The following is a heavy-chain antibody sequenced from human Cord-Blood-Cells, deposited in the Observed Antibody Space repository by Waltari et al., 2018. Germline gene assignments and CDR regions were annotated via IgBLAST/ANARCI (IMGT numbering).Heavy chain of an antibody. CDR3: AREKGSYVIDY. CDR2: INPNSGGT. J-gene: IGHJ4*02. D-gene: IGHD1-26*01. CDR1: GYTFTGYY. V-gene: IGHV1-2*04. Sequence: QVQLVQSGAEVKKPGASVKVSCKASGYTFTGYYMHWVRQAPGQGLEWMGWINPNSGGTSYAQKFQGWVTMTRDTSISTAYMELSRLRSDDTAVYYCAREKGSYVIDYWGQGALVTVSS.